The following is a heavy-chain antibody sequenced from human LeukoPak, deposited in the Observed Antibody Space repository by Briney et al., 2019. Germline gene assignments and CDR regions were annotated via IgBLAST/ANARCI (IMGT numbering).Heavy chain of an antibody. CDR2: IIPIFGTA. Sequence: SVTVSFKASGGTFSSYAISWVRQAPGQGLEWMGGIIPIFGTANYAQKFQGRVTITADESTSTAYMELSSLRSEDTAVYYCARGSPKSYYYDSSGYYLDYWGQGTLVTVSS. J-gene: IGHJ4*02. D-gene: IGHD3-22*01. CDR1: GGTFSSYA. CDR3: ARGSPKSYYYDSSGYYLDY. V-gene: IGHV1-69*13.